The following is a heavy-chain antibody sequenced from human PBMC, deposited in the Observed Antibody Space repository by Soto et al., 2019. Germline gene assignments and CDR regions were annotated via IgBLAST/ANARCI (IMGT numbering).Heavy chain of an antibody. D-gene: IGHD3-10*01. CDR3: ASPAGWGVGLDY. J-gene: IGHJ4*02. Sequence: QLQLQESGPGLVKPSETLSLTCTVSGGSISSSSYYWGWIRQPPGKGLEWIGSIYYSGSTYYNPSLKSRVTISVDTSKNQFSLKLSSVTAADTAVYYCASPAGWGVGLDYWGQGTLVTVSS. V-gene: IGHV4-39*01. CDR2: IYYSGST. CDR1: GGSISSSSYY.